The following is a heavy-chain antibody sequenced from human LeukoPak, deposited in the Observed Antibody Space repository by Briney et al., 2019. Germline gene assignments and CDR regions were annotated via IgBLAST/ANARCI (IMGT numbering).Heavy chain of an antibody. CDR3: ARIRIGSPQGGFDY. D-gene: IGHD3-10*01. J-gene: IGHJ4*02. CDR1: GITFSDYG. Sequence: GGSLRLSCAASGITFSDYGMHWVRQAPDKGLEWVAFIRHEGNNKYYADSVKGRFTISRDNAKNSLYPQMNSLRAEDTALYYCARIRIGSPQGGFDYWGQGTLVTVSS. V-gene: IGHV3-30*02. CDR2: IRHEGNNK.